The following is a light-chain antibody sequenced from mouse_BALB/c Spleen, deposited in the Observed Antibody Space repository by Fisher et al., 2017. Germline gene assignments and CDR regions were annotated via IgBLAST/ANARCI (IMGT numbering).Light chain of an antibody. Sequence: IVMTQSPAIMSASLGERVTMTCTASSSVSSSYLHWYQQKPGSSPKLWIYSTSNLASGVPARFSGSGSGNSYSLTISSMEAEDVATYYCFQGSGYPLTFGAGTKLELK. CDR2: STS. CDR3: FQGSGYPLT. V-gene: IGKV4-74*01. CDR1: SSVSSSY. J-gene: IGKJ5*01.